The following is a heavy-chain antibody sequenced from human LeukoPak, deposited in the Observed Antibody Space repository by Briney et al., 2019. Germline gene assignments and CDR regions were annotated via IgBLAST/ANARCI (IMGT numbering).Heavy chain of an antibody. D-gene: IGHD2-2*01. CDR2: ISSSSSYI. CDR3: AKAHEDIVVVPAYYMDV. V-gene: IGHV3-21*04. CDR1: GFTFSSYS. J-gene: IGHJ6*03. Sequence: GGSLRLSCAASGFTFSSYSMNWVRQAPGKGLEWVSSISSSSSYIYYADSVKGRFTISRDNAKNSLYLQMNSLRAEDTAVYYCAKAHEDIVVVPAYYMDVWGKGTTVTISS.